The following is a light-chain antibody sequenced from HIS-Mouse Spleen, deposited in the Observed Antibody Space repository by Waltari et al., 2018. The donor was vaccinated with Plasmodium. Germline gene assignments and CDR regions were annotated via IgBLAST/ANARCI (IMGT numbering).Light chain of an antibody. CDR2: DVS. CDR3: CSYAGSYTYV. J-gene: IGLJ1*01. Sequence: QSALTPPRSVSGSPGQSVTISCTGPTSDVGGYNYVSWYQQHPGKAPKLMIYDVSKRPSGVPDRFSGSKSGNTASLTISGLQAEDEADYYCCSYAGSYTYVFGTGTKLTVL. V-gene: IGLV2-11*01. CDR1: TSDVGGYNY.